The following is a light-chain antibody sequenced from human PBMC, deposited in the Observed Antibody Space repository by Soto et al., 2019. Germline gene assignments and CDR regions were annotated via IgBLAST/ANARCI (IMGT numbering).Light chain of an antibody. CDR3: HQYGKSPRT. CDR2: GAF. Sequence: DIVLTQSPGTLSLSPGERVTLSCRASQIVPSDYLAWYHQEPGQAPRLLIYGAFNRATGIPDRFSGSGSGTDFTLSISRLEPGDFGVYFCHQYGKSPRTFGQGTEVDI. V-gene: IGKV3-20*01. CDR1: QIVPSDY. J-gene: IGKJ1*01.